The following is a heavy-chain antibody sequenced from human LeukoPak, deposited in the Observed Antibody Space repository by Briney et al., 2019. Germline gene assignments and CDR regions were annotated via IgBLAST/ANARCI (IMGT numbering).Heavy chain of an antibody. CDR1: GFTFSGFA. J-gene: IGHJ6*02. D-gene: IGHD3-10*02. CDR3: AKDLHYYVAMDV. V-gene: IGHV3-23*01. Sequence: PGGSLRLSCAASGFTFSGFAMTXXXXAPXXXLXXXXXIXXDYXTHXSXXXXGRXAXSXDXXKSTLFLQMNRLRAEDTALYYCAKDLHYYVAMDVWGQGTAVTVSS. CDR2: IXXDYXT.